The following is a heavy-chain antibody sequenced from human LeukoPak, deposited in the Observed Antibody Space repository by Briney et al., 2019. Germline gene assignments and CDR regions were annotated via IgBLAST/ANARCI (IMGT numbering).Heavy chain of an antibody. Sequence: PSETLSLTCTVSGGSISSYYWSWIRQPAGKGLEWVGRIHTSGSTNYNPSLKSRVNMSVDTSKNQFSLKLSSVTAADTAVYYCARMYYYDTSGYALGIWGQGTMVTVSS. J-gene: IGHJ3*02. CDR3: ARMYYYDTSGYALGI. V-gene: IGHV4-4*07. CDR1: GGSISSYY. CDR2: IHTSGST. D-gene: IGHD3-22*01.